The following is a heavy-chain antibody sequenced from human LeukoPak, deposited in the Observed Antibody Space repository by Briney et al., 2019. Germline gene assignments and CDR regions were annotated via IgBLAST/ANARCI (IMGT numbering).Heavy chain of an antibody. CDR2: IYYSGST. CDR3: ARKTGDIVVVPAAPNAKTKYYYYSYMDV. V-gene: IGHV4-31*03. D-gene: IGHD2-2*01. Sequence: PSQTLSLTCTVSGGSISSGGYYWSWIRQHPGKGLEWIGYIYYSGSTYYNPSLKSRVTISVDTSKNQFSLKLSSVTAADTAVYYCARKTGDIVVVPAAPNAKTKYYYYSYMDVWGKGTTVTVSS. J-gene: IGHJ6*03. CDR1: GGSISSGGYY.